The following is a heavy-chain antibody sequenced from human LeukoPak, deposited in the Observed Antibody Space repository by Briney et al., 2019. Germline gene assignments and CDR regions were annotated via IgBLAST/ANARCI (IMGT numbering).Heavy chain of an antibody. J-gene: IGHJ4*02. Sequence: PSETLSLTCAVSGYSISSGYYWGWIRQPPGKGLEWIGRIYHSGSTYYNPSLKSRVTISVDTSRNQFSLKLSSVTAADTAVYYCARGSDIVFDYWGQGTLVTVSS. V-gene: IGHV4-38-2*01. CDR1: GYSISSGYY. CDR3: ARGSDIVFDY. D-gene: IGHD2-15*01. CDR2: IYHSGST.